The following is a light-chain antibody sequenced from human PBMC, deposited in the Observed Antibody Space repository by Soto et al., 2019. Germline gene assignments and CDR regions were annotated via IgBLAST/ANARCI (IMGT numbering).Light chain of an antibody. J-gene: IGKJ1*01. V-gene: IGKV1-5*01. CDR3: QQYNSYSTWT. CDR2: DAS. CDR1: QSISSW. Sequence: DIQMTQSPSTLSASVGDRVTITCRASQSISSWLAWYLQKPGKAPKLLIYDASSLESGVPSRFSGSGSGTEFTLTISSLQPDDFATYYCQQYNSYSTWTFXQGTKVDIK.